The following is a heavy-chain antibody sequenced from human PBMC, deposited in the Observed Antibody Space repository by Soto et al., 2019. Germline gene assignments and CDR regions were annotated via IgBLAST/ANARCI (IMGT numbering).Heavy chain of an antibody. D-gene: IGHD3-3*01. J-gene: IGHJ5*02. Sequence: GGSLRLSCAASGFTFSSYAMSWVRQAPGKGLEWVSAISGSGGSTYYADSVKGRFTISRDNSKNTLYLQMNSLRAEDTAVYYYATQPYYVCWSGRNWFDPWGQGILVTVSS. V-gene: IGHV3-23*01. CDR3: ATQPYYVCWSGRNWFDP. CDR1: GFTFSSYA. CDR2: ISGSGGST.